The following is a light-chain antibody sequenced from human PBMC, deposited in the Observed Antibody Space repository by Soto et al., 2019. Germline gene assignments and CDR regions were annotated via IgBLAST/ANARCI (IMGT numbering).Light chain of an antibody. CDR1: QSINSW. V-gene: IGKV1-5*01. CDR2: DAS. CDR3: QQYNSYSPEYT. J-gene: IGKJ2*01. Sequence: DIQMTQSPSTLSASVGDRVTITCRASQSINSWLAWYQQKPGKAPKLLIYDASSLESGVPSRFSGSGSGTEFTLTISSLQPDDFATYYCQQYNSYSPEYTFGQGTKLEIK.